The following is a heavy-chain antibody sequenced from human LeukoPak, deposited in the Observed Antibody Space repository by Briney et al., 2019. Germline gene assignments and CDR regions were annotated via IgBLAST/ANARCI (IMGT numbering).Heavy chain of an antibody. Sequence: SETLSLTCTVSGGSMSSYYWSWIRQPAAKGLEWIGRISFSGSTDYNPSLKSRVAMSLDSSKTQFSLKLSSVTAADTAIYYCARDSGTTGEVRFDPWGQGILVTVSA. CDR1: GGSMSSYY. D-gene: IGHD4-17*01. V-gene: IGHV4-4*07. CDR3: ARDSGTTGEVRFDP. CDR2: ISFSGST. J-gene: IGHJ5*02.